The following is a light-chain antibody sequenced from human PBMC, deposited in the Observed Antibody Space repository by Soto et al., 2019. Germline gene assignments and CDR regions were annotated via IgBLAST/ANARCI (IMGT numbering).Light chain of an antibody. J-gene: IGKJ4*01. CDR3: QQYGSSPPAT. CDR1: QSVSSSS. Sequence: DIQFAQASRTQSLSPGKRATLSWRAPQSVSSSSLAGYQQKPGQAPRLLIYGASSRATGIPDRFSGSGSGTDFTLIISRLEPEDFAVYYCQQYGSSPPATFGGGTKVDIK. V-gene: IGKV3-20*01. CDR2: GAS.